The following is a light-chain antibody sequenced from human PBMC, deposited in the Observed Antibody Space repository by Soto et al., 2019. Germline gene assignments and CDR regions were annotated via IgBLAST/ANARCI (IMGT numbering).Light chain of an antibody. V-gene: IGKV3-11*01. CDR2: GAS. CDR1: QSVTTQ. Sequence: IVLTQSPGTLSLSPGETATLSCRASQSVTTQLAWYQQKRGRAPRLIIHGASRRATGIPDRISGSGSGTEFTLTISSLESGDSAIYYCQQRSDWPPITFGQGTRLEIK. J-gene: IGKJ5*01. CDR3: QQRSDWPPIT.